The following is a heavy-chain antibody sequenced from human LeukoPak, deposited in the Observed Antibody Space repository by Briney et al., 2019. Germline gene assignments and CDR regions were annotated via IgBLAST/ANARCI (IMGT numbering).Heavy chain of an antibody. CDR2: ISGSGGST. D-gene: IGHD2-21*02. Sequence: GGSLRLSCAASGFTFSSYGMSWVRQAPGKGLEWVSAISGSGGSTFYADSVQGRFTISRDNSKNTLYLRMNSLRTEDTAVYYCAKDPAARPLRLITDDAFDIWGQGTMVTVSS. V-gene: IGHV3-23*01. CDR1: GFTFSSYG. J-gene: IGHJ3*02. CDR3: AKDPAARPLRLITDDAFDI.